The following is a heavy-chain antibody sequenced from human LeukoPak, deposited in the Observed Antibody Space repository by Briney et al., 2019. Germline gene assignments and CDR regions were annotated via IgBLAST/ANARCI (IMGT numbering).Heavy chain of an antibody. CDR3: AKVPPEGSGSYFYYFDY. V-gene: IGHV3-23*01. CDR2: ISGSGGST. Sequence: PGGSLRLSCAASGFTFSSYAMSWVRQAPGKGLEWVSAISGSGGSTYYADSVKGRFTISRDNSKNTLYLQMNSLRAEDTAVHYCAKVPPEGSGSYFYYFDYWGQGTLVTVSS. J-gene: IGHJ4*02. D-gene: IGHD1-26*01. CDR1: GFTFSSYA.